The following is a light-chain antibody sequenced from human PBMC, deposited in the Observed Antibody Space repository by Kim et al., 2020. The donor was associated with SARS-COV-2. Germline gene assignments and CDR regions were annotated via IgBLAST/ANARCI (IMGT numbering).Light chain of an antibody. V-gene: IGKV1-27*01. Sequence: SASVGDRVTITCRASQGISNYLAWYQLKPGKVPKLLIYAASTLRSGVPSRFSGGGSGTDFTLTISSLQPEDVATYYCQEYYSAPYTFGQGTKLEI. J-gene: IGKJ2*01. CDR3: QEYYSAPYT. CDR2: AAS. CDR1: QGISNY.